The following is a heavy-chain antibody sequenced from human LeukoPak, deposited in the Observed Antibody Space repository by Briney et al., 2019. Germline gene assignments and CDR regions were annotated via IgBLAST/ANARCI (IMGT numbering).Heavy chain of an antibody. V-gene: IGHV3-7*01. CDR2: IKQDGSEK. J-gene: IGHJ5*02. Sequence: GGSLRLSCAASEFTFAIYWMSWVRKSPGKGLEWVANIKQDGSEKYYADSVKGRFTISRDNAKNSLYLQMNSLRAEDSAVYYCASQLERRQGWFDPWGQGTLVTVSS. CDR1: EFTFAIYW. D-gene: IGHD1-1*01. CDR3: ASQLERRQGWFDP.